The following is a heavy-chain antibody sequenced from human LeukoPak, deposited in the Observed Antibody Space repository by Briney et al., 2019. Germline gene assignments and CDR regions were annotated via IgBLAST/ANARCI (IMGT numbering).Heavy chain of an antibody. Sequence: GESLKISCKGSGYNFTSHWSGWVRQMPGKGLEGMGIIYPGDSDSRQSPSLRGQVTISADKSINTPHRQWNSLKASDTAMYYCARGHHVVVATATWASDAFDLWGQGTMVTVSS. J-gene: IGHJ3*01. CDR2: IYPGDSDS. CDR3: ARGHHVVVATATWASDAFDL. V-gene: IGHV5-51*01. CDR1: GYNFTSHW. D-gene: IGHD2-21*02.